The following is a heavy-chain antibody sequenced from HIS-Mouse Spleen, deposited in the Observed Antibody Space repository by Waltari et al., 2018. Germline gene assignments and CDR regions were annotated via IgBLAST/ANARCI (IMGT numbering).Heavy chain of an antibody. CDR2: INPNSGGT. D-gene: IGHD7-27*01. J-gene: IGHJ3*02. Sequence: QVQLVQPGAAVKKPGASVNVSGKASGYTFPGYYMHWVRQAPGQGLEWMGWINPNSGGTNYAQKFQGRVTMTRDTSISTAYMELSRLRSDDTAVYYCARGGNWDDAFDIWGQGTMVTVSS. CDR3: ARGGNWDDAFDI. CDR1: GYTFPGYY. V-gene: IGHV1-2*02.